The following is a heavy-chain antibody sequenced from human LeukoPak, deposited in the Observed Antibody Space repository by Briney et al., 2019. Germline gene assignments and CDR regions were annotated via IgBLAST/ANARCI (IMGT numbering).Heavy chain of an antibody. D-gene: IGHD3-10*01. Sequence: SVKFSCKASGGTFSSYAISWVRRAPGQGLEWMGRIIPILGIANYAQKFQGRVTITADKSTSTAYMELSSLRSEDTAVYYCARSVPTQRPLLWFGDQTAYFDYWGQGTLVTVSS. CDR2: IIPILGIA. J-gene: IGHJ4*02. CDR3: ARSVPTQRPLLWFGDQTAYFDY. V-gene: IGHV1-69*04. CDR1: GGTFSSYA.